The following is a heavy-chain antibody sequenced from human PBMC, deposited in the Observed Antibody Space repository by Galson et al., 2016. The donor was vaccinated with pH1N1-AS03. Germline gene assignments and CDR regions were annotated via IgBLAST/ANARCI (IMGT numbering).Heavy chain of an antibody. CDR2: VYYSGQT. CDR3: AKMRGSLPQNYHIDV. Sequence: SETLSLTCDVSGGSILGYQWNWIRLTPGKGLEWIGYVYYSGQTDYSPSLKGRFTISRDNPKKTLYLQMINLRAEDTAVYYCAKMRGSLPQNYHIDVWGKGTTVTVSS. J-gene: IGHJ6*03. CDR1: GGSILGYQ. D-gene: IGHD3-16*01. V-gene: IGHV4-34*10.